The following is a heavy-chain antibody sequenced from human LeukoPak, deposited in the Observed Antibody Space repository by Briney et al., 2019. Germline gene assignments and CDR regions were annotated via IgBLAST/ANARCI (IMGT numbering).Heavy chain of an antibody. Sequence: ASVKVSCKASGYTFTSYYMHWVRRAPGQGLEWMGIINPSGGSTSYAQKFQGRVTMTRDTSTSTVYMELSSLGSEDTAVYYCARDWDGDLDLGMWGQGTLVTVSS. V-gene: IGHV1-46*01. D-gene: IGHD4-17*01. J-gene: IGHJ4*02. CDR3: ARDWDGDLDLGM. CDR1: GYTFTSYY. CDR2: INPSGGST.